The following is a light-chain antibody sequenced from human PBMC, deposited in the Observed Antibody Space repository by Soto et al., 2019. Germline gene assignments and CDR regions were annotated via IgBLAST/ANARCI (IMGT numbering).Light chain of an antibody. CDR3: QQYNSHPIT. J-gene: IGKJ5*01. Sequence: IEMTQSPSSLSASVGDTVTITWRASQGIGKDLAWFQQRPGKAPKLLIYATSSLQSGVPSRFSGSGSGTEFTLTISSLQPDDFATYYCQQYNSHPITFGQGTRLEIK. CDR1: QGIGKD. CDR2: ATS. V-gene: IGKV1-16*01.